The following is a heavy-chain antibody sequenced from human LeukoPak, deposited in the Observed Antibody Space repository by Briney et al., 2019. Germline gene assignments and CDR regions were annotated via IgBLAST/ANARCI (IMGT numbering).Heavy chain of an antibody. CDR1: GFTFSSYW. Sequence: PGGSLRLSCAASGFTFSSYWMSWVRQAPGKGLEWVANINQDGSEKNHVDSVKGRFTMSRDNAKKSLSLQMNSLRAEDTAVYYCARVTLSWYRFDYWGQGTLVTVSS. CDR3: ARVTLSWYRFDY. J-gene: IGHJ4*02. CDR2: INQDGSEK. D-gene: IGHD6-13*01. V-gene: IGHV3-7*03.